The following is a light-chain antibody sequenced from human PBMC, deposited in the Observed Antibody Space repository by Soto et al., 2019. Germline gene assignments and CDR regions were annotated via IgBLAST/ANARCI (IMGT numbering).Light chain of an antibody. J-gene: IGLJ1*01. Sequence: QSALTQPASVSGSPGQSITISCTGTSSDVGANIFVSWYQQHPGKVPKLMIYTVSSRPSGVSQRFSGSKSGNTASLTISGLQAEDEADYYCSSFTPDSTYVFGTGTRSPS. CDR2: TVS. V-gene: IGLV2-14*01. CDR3: SSFTPDSTYV. CDR1: SSDVGANIF.